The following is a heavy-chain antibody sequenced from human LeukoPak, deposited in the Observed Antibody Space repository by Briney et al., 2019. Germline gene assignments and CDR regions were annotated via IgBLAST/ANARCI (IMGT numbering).Heavy chain of an antibody. J-gene: IGHJ6*03. Sequence: ASVKVSCKASGYTFTGYYMHWVRQDLRQGLQWMGWINPNSGDTEYPRKFQGRVTMTRDTSISTVYMELSSLRSDDTAVYYCARADSVPAGDYHYWYMDVWGKGTTVTVSS. V-gene: IGHV1-2*02. CDR1: GYTFTGYY. CDR2: INPNSGDT. CDR3: ARADSVPAGDYHYWYMDV. D-gene: IGHD2-2*01.